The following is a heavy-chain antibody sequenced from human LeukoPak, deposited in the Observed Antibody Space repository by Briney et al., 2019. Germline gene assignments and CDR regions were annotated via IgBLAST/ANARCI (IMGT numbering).Heavy chain of an antibody. CDR3: AREAFTTRCYDS. Sequence: ASVKVSCKASGYTFTGYYIHWVRQAPGQGLEWMGIINPSGGSTNYAQKFQGRVTLTRDTSTSTVYMELRSLRSDDTAVYYCAREAFTTRCYDSWGQGTLVTVSS. D-gene: IGHD4/OR15-4a*01. V-gene: IGHV1-46*01. CDR2: INPSGGST. CDR1: GYTFTGYY. J-gene: IGHJ4*02.